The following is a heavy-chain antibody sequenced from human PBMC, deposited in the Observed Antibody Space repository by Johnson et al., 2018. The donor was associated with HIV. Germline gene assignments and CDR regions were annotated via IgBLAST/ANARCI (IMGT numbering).Heavy chain of an antibody. Sequence: EQLVESGGGVVQPGRSLRLSCAASGFTFSSYAMHWVRQAPGKGLEWVGRIKSKTDGGTTDYAAPVKGRFTISRDDSKNTLYLQMNSLKTEDTAVYYCTSERGRYYDSSNDAFDIWGQGTVVAVSS. CDR1: GFTFSSYA. V-gene: IGHV3-15*01. CDR2: IKSKTDGGTT. J-gene: IGHJ3*02. CDR3: TSERGRYYDSSNDAFDI. D-gene: IGHD3-22*01.